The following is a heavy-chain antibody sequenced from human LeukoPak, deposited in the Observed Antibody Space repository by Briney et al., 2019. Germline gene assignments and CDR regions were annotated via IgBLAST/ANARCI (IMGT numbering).Heavy chain of an antibody. CDR1: GYSFTSYW. CDR3: ARAAELLWFGESNWFDP. CDR2: IDPSDSYT. D-gene: IGHD3-10*01. V-gene: IGHV5-10-1*01. Sequence: GESLRISCKGSGYSFTSYWISWVRQMPGKGLEWMGRIDPSDSYTNYSPSFQGHATISADKSISTAYLQWSSLKASDTAMYYCARAAELLWFGESNWFDPWGQGTLVTVSS. J-gene: IGHJ5*02.